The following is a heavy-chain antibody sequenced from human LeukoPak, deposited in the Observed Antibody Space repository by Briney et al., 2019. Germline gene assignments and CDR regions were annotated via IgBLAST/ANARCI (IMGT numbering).Heavy chain of an antibody. J-gene: IGHJ4*02. CDR2: ISAYNGST. CDR1: GYTFTSYG. V-gene: IGHV1-18*01. CDR3: ARDAPFYYDSSGYYHVIDY. D-gene: IGHD3-22*01. Sequence: GASVKVSCKASGYTFTSYGISWVRQAPGQGLEWMGWISAYNGSTNYAQKLQGRVTMTTDTSTSTAYMELRSLRSDDTAVYYCARDAPFYYDSSGYYHVIDYWGQGTLVTVSS.